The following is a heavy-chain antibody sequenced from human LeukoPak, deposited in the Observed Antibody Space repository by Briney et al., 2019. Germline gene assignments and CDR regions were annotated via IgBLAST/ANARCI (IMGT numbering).Heavy chain of an antibody. D-gene: IGHD3-10*01. CDR3: ARRDYYGSGSYHPMDV. J-gene: IGHJ6*04. CDR2: IIPIFGTA. Sequence: SVKVSCKASGGTFSTYAISWVRQAPGQGLEGRGGIIPIFGTANYAQKFQGRVTITTDESTSTAYMELSSLRSEDTAVYYGARRDYYGSGSYHPMDVWGKGTTVTVSS. CDR1: GGTFSTYA. V-gene: IGHV1-69*05.